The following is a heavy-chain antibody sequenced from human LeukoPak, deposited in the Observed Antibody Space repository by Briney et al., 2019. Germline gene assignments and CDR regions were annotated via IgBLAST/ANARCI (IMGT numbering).Heavy chain of an antibody. CDR3: ARLRIAVAGSYYFDY. J-gene: IGHJ4*02. CDR2: IYYSGST. V-gene: IGHV4-31*03. CDR1: GGSISDAAYY. D-gene: IGHD6-19*01. Sequence: SETLSLTCTVSGGSISDAAYYWSWIRQHPGEGLKWIGYIYYSGSTSYNPSLKSRVTISADTSKNQFSLKLTSVTAADTAVYYCARLRIAVAGSYYFDYWGQGTLVTVSS.